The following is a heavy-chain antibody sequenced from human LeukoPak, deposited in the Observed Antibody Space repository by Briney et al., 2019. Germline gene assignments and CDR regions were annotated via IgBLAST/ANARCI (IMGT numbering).Heavy chain of an antibody. J-gene: IGHJ4*02. D-gene: IGHD2-15*01. V-gene: IGHV3-21*04. Sequence: GGSLRLSCAASGFTFSSYSMNWVRQAPGKGLEWVSSISSSSSYIYYADSVKGRFTISRDNAKNSLYLQMNSLRAEDTALYYCAKDSPVATRWGQGTLVTVSS. CDR3: AKDSPVATR. CDR1: GFTFSSYS. CDR2: ISSSSSYI.